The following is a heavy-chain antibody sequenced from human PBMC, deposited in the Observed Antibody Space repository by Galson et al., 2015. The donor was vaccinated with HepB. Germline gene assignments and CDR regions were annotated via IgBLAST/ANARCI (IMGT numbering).Heavy chain of an antibody. J-gene: IGHJ4*01. CDR2: INTNTGNP. V-gene: IGHV7-4-1*02. D-gene: IGHD3-22*01. CDR3: ARGEGSGYYYVGY. Sequence: SVKVSCKASGYTFNKYGMNWVRQAPGQGLEWMGWINTNTGNPTYAQGFTGRFVFSLDTSVSTAYLQISSLKAEDTAVYYCARGEGSGYYYVGYWGHGTLVTVSS. CDR1: GYTFNKYG.